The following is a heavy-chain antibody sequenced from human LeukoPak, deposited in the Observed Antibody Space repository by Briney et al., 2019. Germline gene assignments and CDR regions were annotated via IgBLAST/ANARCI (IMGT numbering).Heavy chain of an antibody. Sequence: SETLSLTCTVSGVSVSGYYWSWVRQPPGKGLEWLGYIHYSGSTNYNPSLKSRVTISVDTSKNQFSLKLSSVTAADTAIYYCARGGSKQWLVDDSWGQGTLVTVSS. D-gene: IGHD6-19*01. CDR2: IHYSGST. V-gene: IGHV4-59*02. CDR3: ARGGSKQWLVDDS. J-gene: IGHJ4*02. CDR1: GVSVSGYY.